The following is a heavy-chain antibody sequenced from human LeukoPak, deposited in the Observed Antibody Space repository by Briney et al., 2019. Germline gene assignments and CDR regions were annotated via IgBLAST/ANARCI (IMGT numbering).Heavy chain of an antibody. CDR2: INPNSGGT. CDR1: GYTFTGYY. D-gene: IGHD3-3*01. J-gene: IGHJ5*02. CDR3: ASSSPRKYDFWSGYTSNWFDP. Sequence: ASVKVSCKASGYTFTGYYMHWVRQAPGQGLEWMGWINPNSGGTNYAQKFQGRVTMTRDTSISTAYMELSRLRSDDTAVYYCASSSPRKYDFWSGYTSNWFDPWGRGTLVTVSS. V-gene: IGHV1-2*02.